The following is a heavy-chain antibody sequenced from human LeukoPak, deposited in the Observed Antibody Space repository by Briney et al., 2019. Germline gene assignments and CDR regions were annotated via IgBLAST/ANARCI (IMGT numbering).Heavy chain of an antibody. CDR2: IYNSGNT. Sequence: PSETLSLTCTVSGGFISSYYWSWIRQPAGKGLEWIGRIYNSGNTNYNPSLKSRVTMSVDTSRNQFSLRLSSVTAADTAVYYCARFSCSGGTCSPEDYWGQGTLVTVSS. V-gene: IGHV4-4*07. D-gene: IGHD2-15*01. CDR1: GGFISSYY. J-gene: IGHJ4*02. CDR3: ARFSCSGGTCSPEDY.